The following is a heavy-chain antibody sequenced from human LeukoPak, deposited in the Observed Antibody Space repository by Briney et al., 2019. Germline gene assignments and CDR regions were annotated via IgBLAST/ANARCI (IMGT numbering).Heavy chain of an antibody. D-gene: IGHD3-10*01. V-gene: IGHV4-39*07. CDR1: GGSFSSYY. J-gene: IGHJ4*02. CDR2: IYYSGST. Sequence: SETLSLTCAVYGGSFSSYYWGWIRQPPGKGLEWIGSIYYSGSTYYNPSLKSRVTISVDTSKNQFSLKLSSVTAADTAVYYCARDERVPTSGSYFPFDYWGQGTLVTVSS. CDR3: ARDERVPTSGSYFPFDY.